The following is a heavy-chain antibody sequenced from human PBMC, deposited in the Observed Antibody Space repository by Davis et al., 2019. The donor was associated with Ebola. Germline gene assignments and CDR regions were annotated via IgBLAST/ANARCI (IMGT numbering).Heavy chain of an antibody. CDR2: INHSGST. V-gene: IGHV4-34*01. CDR1: GGSFSGYY. CDR3: ARMDYYYGSGTNRFDP. Sequence: MPLETLSLTCAVYGGSFSGYYWSWIRQPPGKGLEWIGEINHSGSTNYNPSLKSRVTISVDTSKNQFSLKLSSVTAADTAVYYCARMDYYYGSGTNRFDPWGQGTLVTVSS. J-gene: IGHJ5*02. D-gene: IGHD3-10*01.